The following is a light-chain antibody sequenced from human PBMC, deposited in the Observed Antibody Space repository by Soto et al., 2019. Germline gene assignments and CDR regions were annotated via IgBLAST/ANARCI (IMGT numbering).Light chain of an antibody. CDR3: QQRGSWPRT. CDR1: QSVSSF. J-gene: IGKJ1*01. Sequence: EIVLTQSPATLSLSPGERATLSCRASQSVSSFLAWYQQKPGQAPRLLIYDASNRATGIPARFSGSGSGTDFTLTISSLEPEDFAVYYCQQRGSWPRTFGQETKEEIK. CDR2: DAS. V-gene: IGKV3-11*01.